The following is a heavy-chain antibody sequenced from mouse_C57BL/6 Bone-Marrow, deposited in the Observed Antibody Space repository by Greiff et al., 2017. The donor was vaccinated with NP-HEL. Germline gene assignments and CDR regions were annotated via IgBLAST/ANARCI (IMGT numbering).Heavy chain of an antibody. J-gene: IGHJ4*01. V-gene: IGHV5-16*01. D-gene: IGHD2-3*01. CDR1: GFTFSDYY. CDR3: AREGMGFLYAMDY. Sequence: EVKLVESEGGLVQPGSSMKLSCTASGFTFSDYYMAWVRQVPEKGLEWVANINYDGSSTYYLDSLKSRFIISRDNAKNILYLQMSSLKSEDTATYYCAREGMGFLYAMDYWGQGTSVTVSS. CDR2: INYDGSST.